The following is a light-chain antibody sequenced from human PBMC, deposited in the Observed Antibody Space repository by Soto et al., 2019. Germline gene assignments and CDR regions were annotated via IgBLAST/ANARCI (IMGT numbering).Light chain of an antibody. J-gene: IGKJ1*01. Sequence: DFVMTQSPDSQAVSLGERATINCKSSQSVLYSSSNKNYLAWYQQKPGQPPKLLIYWASTRESGVPDRFSGSGSGTDFTLTISSLQAEDVAVYYCQQYYSTPWTFGQGTKVEIK. V-gene: IGKV4-1*01. CDR3: QQYYSTPWT. CDR2: WAS. CDR1: QSVLYSSSNKNY.